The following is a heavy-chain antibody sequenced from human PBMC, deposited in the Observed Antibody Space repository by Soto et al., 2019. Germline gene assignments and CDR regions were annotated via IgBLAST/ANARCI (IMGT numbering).Heavy chain of an antibody. V-gene: IGHV1-69*06. CDR1: GGTFSSYF. CDR2: VIPIFGTA. J-gene: IGHJ4*01. D-gene: IGHD3-22*01. Sequence: SVKVYCKASGGTFSSYFFSWVLQAPGQGLEWMGGVIPIFGTANYAQKFQGRVTITADKSTSTAYMELSSLRSDGTDVYYCAIYSYAISGYNNSSDY. CDR3: AIYSYAISGYNNSSDY.